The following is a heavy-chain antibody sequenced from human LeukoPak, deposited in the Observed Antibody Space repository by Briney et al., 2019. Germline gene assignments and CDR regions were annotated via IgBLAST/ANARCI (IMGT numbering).Heavy chain of an antibody. CDR2: ISDTGNT. Sequence: GSLRLSCAASGFTLSSYAMSWVRQAPGKGLEWVSAISDTGNTYHADSVKGRFTISRDSSKNTLFLQMNRLRPEDAAVYYCAKAPVTTCRGAFCYPFDYWGLGTQVTVSS. CDR1: GFTLSSYA. CDR3: AKAPVTTCRGAFCYPFDY. J-gene: IGHJ4*02. V-gene: IGHV3-23*01. D-gene: IGHD2-15*01.